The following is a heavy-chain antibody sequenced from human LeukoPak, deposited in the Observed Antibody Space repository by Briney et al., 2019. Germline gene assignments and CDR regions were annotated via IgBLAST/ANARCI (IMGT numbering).Heavy chain of an antibody. CDR1: GFTFSSYS. J-gene: IGHJ3*02. D-gene: IGHD2-2*01. CDR3: ARGDCSSTSCSGPDAFDI. CDR2: ISSSSSTI. V-gene: IGHV3-48*01. Sequence: GGSLRLSCAASGFTFSSYSMNWVRQAPGKGLEWVSYISSSSSTIYYANSGKGRFTISRDNAKNSLYLQMNSLRAEDTAVYYCARGDCSSTSCSGPDAFDIWGQGTMVTVSS.